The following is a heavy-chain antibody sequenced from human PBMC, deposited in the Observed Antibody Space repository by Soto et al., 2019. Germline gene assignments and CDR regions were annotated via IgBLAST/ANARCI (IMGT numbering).Heavy chain of an antibody. CDR2: INHSGST. V-gene: IGHV4-34*01. D-gene: IGHD1-1*01. CDR1: GGSFSGYY. Sequence: SETLTLTCADYGGSFSGYYWSWIRQPPGKGLEWIGEINHSGSTNYNPSLKSRVTISVDTSKNQFSLKLSSVTAADTAVYYCARVGYWNDPFDYWGQGTLVTVSS. CDR3: ARVGYWNDPFDY. J-gene: IGHJ4*02.